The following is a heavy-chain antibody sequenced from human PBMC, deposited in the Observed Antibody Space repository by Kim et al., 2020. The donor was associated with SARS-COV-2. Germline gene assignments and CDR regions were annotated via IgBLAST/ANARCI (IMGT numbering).Heavy chain of an antibody. CDR3: ARGGGGEILTGYTRPDYYYGMDV. CDR1: GFTFSTYA. CDR2: SASTGDT. D-gene: IGHD3-9*01. Sequence: GGSLRLSCVTSGFTFSTYAMHWVRQVPGKGLEWVAVSASTGDTYYLDSVKGRLTISREDAKNSLFLQLNSLTRGDTAVYYCARGGGGEILTGYTRPDYYYGMDVWGQGTPVTVPS. J-gene: IGHJ6*02. V-gene: IGHV3-13*01.